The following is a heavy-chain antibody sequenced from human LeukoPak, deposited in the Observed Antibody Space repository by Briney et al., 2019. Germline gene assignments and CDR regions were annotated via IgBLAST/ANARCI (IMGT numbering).Heavy chain of an antibody. CDR1: GGSISSGDYY. D-gene: IGHD3-10*01. Sequence: PSQTLSLTCTVSGGSISSGDYYWSWIRQPPGKGLEWIGYIYYSGSTYYNPSLKSRVTISVDTSENQFSLKLSSVTAADTAVYYCARDFMVRGIHAFDIWGQGTMVTVSS. CDR2: IYYSGST. J-gene: IGHJ3*02. CDR3: ARDFMVRGIHAFDI. V-gene: IGHV4-30-4*01.